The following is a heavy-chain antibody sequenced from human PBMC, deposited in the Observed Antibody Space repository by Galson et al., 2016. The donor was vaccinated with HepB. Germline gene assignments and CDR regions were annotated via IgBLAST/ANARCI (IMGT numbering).Heavy chain of an antibody. J-gene: IGHJ4*02. CDR2: ISGRGGST. CDR3: AQSTLKSPYSRSWYYFHY. D-gene: IGHD6-13*01. CDR1: GFIFSDNA. Sequence: SLRLSCAASGFIFSDNAMSWVRQAPGKGLEWVSAISGRGGSTYYADSVKGRFTISRDNSEETLYLQMSSLRAEDAAVYYCAQSTLKSPYSRSWYYFHYWGQGTPVTVSS. V-gene: IGHV3-23*01.